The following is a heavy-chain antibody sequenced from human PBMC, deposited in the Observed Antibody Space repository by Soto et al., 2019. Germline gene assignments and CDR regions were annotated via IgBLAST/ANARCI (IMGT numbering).Heavy chain of an antibody. Sequence: EVLLVESGGGLIQPGGSLRLSCAASGFTVSNNYMTWVRQAPGKGLEWVSAIYSGGSTYYADSVKGRFTISRDNSKNTLYRQMNSLRAEDTAVYYCAKARSAAAGLFDYWGQGTLVTVSS. V-gene: IGHV3-53*01. D-gene: IGHD6-13*01. CDR3: AKARSAAAGLFDY. CDR1: GFTVSNNY. J-gene: IGHJ4*02. CDR2: IYSGGST.